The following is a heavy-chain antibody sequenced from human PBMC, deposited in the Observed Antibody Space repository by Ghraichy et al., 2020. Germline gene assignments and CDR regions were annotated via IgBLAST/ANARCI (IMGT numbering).Heavy chain of an antibody. D-gene: IGHD3-22*01. Sequence: GGSLRLSCAASGSTFSNYVMSWVRQGPGKGLEWVSAISGSGGSTYYADSMKGRFTISRDNYKNTLFLQMNSLRAEDTAIYYCAKGRTRYYYDNSAYLSPFDYWGQGPQVTVSS. CDR1: GSTFSNYV. V-gene: IGHV3-23*01. CDR3: AKGRTRYYYDNSAYLSPFDY. CDR2: ISGSGGST. J-gene: IGHJ4*02.